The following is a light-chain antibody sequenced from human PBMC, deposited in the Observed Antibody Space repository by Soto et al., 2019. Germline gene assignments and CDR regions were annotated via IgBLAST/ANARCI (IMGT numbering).Light chain of an antibody. CDR3: QQYGSSPRT. CDR2: GAS. CDR1: QSVSSSY. Sequence: EIVVTQSPGTLSLSPGERATLSCRASQSVSSSYLAWYQQKPGQAPRLLIYGASSRATGIPDRFSGSGSGPDFTLTISRLEPEDFAVYYCQQYGSSPRTFGQGTKVEIK. J-gene: IGKJ1*01. V-gene: IGKV3-20*01.